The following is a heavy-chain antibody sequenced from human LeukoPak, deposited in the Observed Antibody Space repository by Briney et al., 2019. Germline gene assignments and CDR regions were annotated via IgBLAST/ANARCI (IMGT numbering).Heavy chain of an antibody. D-gene: IGHD6-19*01. CDR3: ARQGSGFYYFDY. CDR2: LYYSGGT. Sequence: SETLSLTCTVSGGSISSGTYYWGWIRQPPGKGLEWIVSLYYSGGTHYNPSLKSRVTISVSTSKNEFSLKLSYVAAADTAVYYCARQGSGFYYFDYWGQGTLVTVSS. V-gene: IGHV4-39*01. J-gene: IGHJ4*02. CDR1: GGSISSGTYY.